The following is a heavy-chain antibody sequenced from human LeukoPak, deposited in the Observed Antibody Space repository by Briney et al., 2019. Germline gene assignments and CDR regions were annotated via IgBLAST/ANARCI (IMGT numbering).Heavy chain of an antibody. D-gene: IGHD3-22*01. Sequence: ASVKVSCKASGYTFTSYGISWVRQAPGQGLEWMGWISAYNGNTNYAQKLQGRVTMTTDKSTSTAYMELSSLRSEDTAVYYCARGGTMIDDGMDVWGQGTTVTVSS. V-gene: IGHV1-18*01. CDR2: ISAYNGNT. CDR1: GYTFTSYG. J-gene: IGHJ6*02. CDR3: ARGGTMIDDGMDV.